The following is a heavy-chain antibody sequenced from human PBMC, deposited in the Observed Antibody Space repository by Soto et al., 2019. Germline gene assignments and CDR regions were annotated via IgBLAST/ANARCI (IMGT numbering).Heavy chain of an antibody. Sequence: SLRLSCAASGFKFSNYAMSWVRQAPGKGLEWVSLISATGGGTYYADSVKGRFTISRDNSHNTLYLQVHSLTAEDTAVYYCAKDRRAGGNSAFYFDFWGQGAQVTVSS. CDR3: AKDRRAGGNSAFYFDF. V-gene: IGHV3-23*01. J-gene: IGHJ4*02. D-gene: IGHD3-16*01. CDR2: ISATGGGT. CDR1: GFKFSNYA.